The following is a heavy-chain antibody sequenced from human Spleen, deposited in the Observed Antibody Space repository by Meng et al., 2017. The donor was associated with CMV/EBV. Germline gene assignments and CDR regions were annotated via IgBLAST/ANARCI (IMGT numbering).Heavy chain of an antibody. CDR1: GYTFTNNW. D-gene: IGHD3-16*01. CDR2: INPSGTTT. CDR3: GRDGSNVNSWWLDP. Sequence: SGYTFTNNWIHCVRHAPGQGLEWMRVINPSGTTTVYSQKFQGRLILTTDTSTSTAYMDLRSLRSEDTAVYYCGRDGSNVNSWWLDPWGQGTLVTVSS. V-gene: IGHV1-46*01. J-gene: IGHJ5*02.